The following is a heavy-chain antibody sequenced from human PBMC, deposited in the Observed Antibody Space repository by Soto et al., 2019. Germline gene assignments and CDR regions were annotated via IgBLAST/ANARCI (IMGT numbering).Heavy chain of an antibody. V-gene: IGHV3-7*04. D-gene: IGHD3-10*01. CDR2: INEDGSVK. J-gene: IGHJ4*02. CDR3: VREASGGPDK. Sequence: EVQLVESGGGVVQPGGSLRLSCAASGFPFSTYWMFWGRQAPGKGLEWVANINEDGSVKHHVDSVKGRFTVSRDNAKKSLYLQMNSLRSEDTAVYYCVREASGGPDKWGQGTRVTVSS. CDR1: GFPFSTYW.